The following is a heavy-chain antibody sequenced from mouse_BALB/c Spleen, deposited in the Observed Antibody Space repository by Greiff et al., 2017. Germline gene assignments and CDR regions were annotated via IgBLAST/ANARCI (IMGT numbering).Heavy chain of an antibody. Sequence: VQLQQSGAELVRPGSSVKISCKASGYAFSSYWMNWVKQRPGQGLEWIGQIYPGDGDTNYNGKFKGKATLTADKSSSTAYMQLSSLTSEDSAVYFCARYYGSRGAMDYWGQGTSVTVSS. D-gene: IGHD1-1*01. CDR2: IYPGDGDT. CDR3: ARYYGSRGAMDY. CDR1: GYAFSSYW. J-gene: IGHJ4*01. V-gene: IGHV1-80*01.